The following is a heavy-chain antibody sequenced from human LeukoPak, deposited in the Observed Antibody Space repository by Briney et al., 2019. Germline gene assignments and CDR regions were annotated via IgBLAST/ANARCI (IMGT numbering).Heavy chain of an antibody. V-gene: IGHV1-8*01. Sequence: ASVKVSCKASGYTFTSYDINWVRQATGQGLEWMGWMNPNRGNTGYAQKFQGRVTMNRNTSISTAYMELISLRSEDTAVCYCARGACSGGSCFDYWGQGTLVTVSS. J-gene: IGHJ4*02. CDR2: MNPNRGNT. D-gene: IGHD2-15*01. CDR1: GYTFTSYD. CDR3: ARGACSGGSCFDY.